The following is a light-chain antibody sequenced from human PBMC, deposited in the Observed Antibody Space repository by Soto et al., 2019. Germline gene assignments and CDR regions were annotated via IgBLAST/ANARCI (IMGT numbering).Light chain of an antibody. CDR1: QSISSW. Sequence: QMTQAPSAMSSSVGDRLTITCRASQSISSWLAWYQQKPGKAPKLLIYDASSLESGVPSRFSGSGSGTEFTLTISSLQPDDFATYYCQQYNSYPITFGQGTLLEIK. CDR3: QQYNSYPIT. CDR2: DAS. V-gene: IGKV1-5*01. J-gene: IGKJ5*01.